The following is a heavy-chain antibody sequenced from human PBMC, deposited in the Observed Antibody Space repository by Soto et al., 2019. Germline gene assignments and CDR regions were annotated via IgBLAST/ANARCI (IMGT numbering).Heavy chain of an antibody. CDR2: TYYRSKWYN. Sequence: SQTLSLTCAISGDSVSSNSAAWNWIRQSPSRGLEWLGRTYYRSKWYNDYAVSVKSRITINPTTSKNQFSPQLNSVTPEDTAVYYCAREEPIAARPLYYYGMDVWGQGTTVTVSS. V-gene: IGHV6-1*01. J-gene: IGHJ6*02. CDR3: AREEPIAARPLYYYGMDV. D-gene: IGHD6-6*01. CDR1: GDSVSSNSAA.